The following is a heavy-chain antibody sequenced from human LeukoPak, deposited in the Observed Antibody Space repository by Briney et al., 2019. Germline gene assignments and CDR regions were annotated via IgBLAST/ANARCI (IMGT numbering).Heavy chain of an antibody. D-gene: IGHD3-3*01. V-gene: IGHV3-30*02. CDR3: AKDGDYYDFWSGYYAGFDY. CDR1: GLTFSSYG. CDR2: IRYDGSNK. J-gene: IGHJ4*02. Sequence: PGGSLRLSCAASGLTFSSYGMHWVRQAPGKGLEWVAFIRYDGSNKYYADSVKGRFTISRDNYKNTPYLQMNSLRAEDTAAYYCAKDGDYYDFWSGYYAGFDYWGQGTLVTVSS.